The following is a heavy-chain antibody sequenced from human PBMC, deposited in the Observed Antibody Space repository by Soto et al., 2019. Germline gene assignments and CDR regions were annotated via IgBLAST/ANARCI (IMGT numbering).Heavy chain of an antibody. D-gene: IGHD3-10*01. CDR3: ASRSRYGSGSQLNYYYYGMDV. CDR1: GGTFSSYA. J-gene: IGHJ6*02. CDR2: IIPIFGNT. V-gene: IGHV1-69*05. Sequence: SVKVSCKASGGTFSSYAISWVRQAPGQGLEWMGGIIPIFGNTKYSQKFQGRVTITRDTSASTAYMELSSLRSEDTAVYYCASRSRYGSGSQLNYYYYGMDVWGQGTTVTV.